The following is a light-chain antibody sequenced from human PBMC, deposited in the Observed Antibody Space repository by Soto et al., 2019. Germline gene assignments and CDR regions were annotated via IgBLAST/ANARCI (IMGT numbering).Light chain of an antibody. V-gene: IGKV1-5*01. CDR3: QHYNGDGT. CDR1: QSIDRW. Sequence: DIQMTQSPSTLPASVGDRVTITCRSSQSIDRWLAWYQQKPGKAPKFLIYHASSLQTGVPSRFSGSGSGTEFTLTISSLQPDDFATSYCQHYNGDGTFGQGTRVEVK. J-gene: IGKJ1*01. CDR2: HAS.